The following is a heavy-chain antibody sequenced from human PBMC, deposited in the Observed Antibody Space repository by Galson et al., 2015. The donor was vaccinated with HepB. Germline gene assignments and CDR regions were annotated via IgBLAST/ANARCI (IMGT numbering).Heavy chain of an antibody. D-gene: IGHD3-16*02. J-gene: IGHJ4*02. CDR2: IYYSGSN. CDR3: ARKEPHYDYVWGSYRSYYFDY. Sequence: LSLTCTVSGGSISSSSYYWGWIRQPPGKGPEWIGSIYYSGSNYYNPSLKSRVTISVDTSKNQFSLKLSSVTAADTAVYYCARKEPHYDYVWGSYRSYYFDYWGQGTLVTVSS. V-gene: IGHV4-39*07. CDR1: GGSISSSSYY.